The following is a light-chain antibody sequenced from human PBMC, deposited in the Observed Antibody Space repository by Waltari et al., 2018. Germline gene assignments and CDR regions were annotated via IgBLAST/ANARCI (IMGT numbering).Light chain of an antibody. Sequence: SCRASQSIGKYLVWYQQRPGQAPRLIMYAASTRATGIPDRLSGSGYGTDFSLSISRLEPEDVAVYYCQNHERLPATFGQGTKVEIK. V-gene: IGKV3-20*01. CDR2: AAS. CDR1: QSIGKY. J-gene: IGKJ1*01. CDR3: QNHERLPAT.